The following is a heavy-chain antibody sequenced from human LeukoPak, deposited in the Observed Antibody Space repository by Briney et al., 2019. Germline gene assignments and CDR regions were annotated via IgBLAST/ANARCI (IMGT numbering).Heavy chain of an antibody. V-gene: IGHV5-51*01. CDR2: IYPGNSRT. J-gene: IGHJ4*02. Sequence: PGDSLEISYKGSGYTFDTYWLGGVRQMPGKRLEWMGIIYPGNSRTTYSPSFQGQVTISADKSIRTAYLQWNSLKASDTAIYYCVRHLSDITSCPNYWGPGTLITVAS. D-gene: IGHD2-2*01. CDR1: GYTFDTYW. CDR3: VRHLSDITSCPNY.